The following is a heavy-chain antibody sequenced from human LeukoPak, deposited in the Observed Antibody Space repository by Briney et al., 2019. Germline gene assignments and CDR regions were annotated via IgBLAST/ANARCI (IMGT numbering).Heavy chain of an antibody. D-gene: IGHD3-16*02. CDR3: ARATGTVTGGLYDYVWGSYRPYYFDY. Sequence: SETLSLTCTVSAGSITSSSYYWSWIRQPPGKGLGWIGYIYYSGSTNYNPSLKSRVTISVDTSKNQFSLKLSSVTAADTAVYYCARATGTVTGGLYDYVWGSYRPYYFDYWGQGTLVTVSS. J-gene: IGHJ4*02. CDR2: IYYSGST. CDR1: AGSITSSSYY. V-gene: IGHV4-61*01.